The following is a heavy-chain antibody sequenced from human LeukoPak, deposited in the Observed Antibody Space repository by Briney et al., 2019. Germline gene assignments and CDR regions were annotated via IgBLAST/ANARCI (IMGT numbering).Heavy chain of an antibody. CDR1: GCTISSGCNC. J-gene: IGHJ3*02. Sequence: SESLTLSCAASGCTISSGCNCRGWIRQAPGQGLEWIAYIYHSRSTYYNPPLKSRLTISVDRSKNQYSLKLSSVTAADTAVYYCGRHKKGDRGSWFGELGDVFDIWGQGTMVTVSS. V-gene: IGHV4-30-2*01. CDR3: GRHKKGDRGSWFGELGDVFDI. D-gene: IGHD3-10*01. CDR2: IYHSRST.